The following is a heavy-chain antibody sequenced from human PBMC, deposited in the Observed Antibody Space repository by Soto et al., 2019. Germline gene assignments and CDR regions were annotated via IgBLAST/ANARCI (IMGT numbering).Heavy chain of an antibody. D-gene: IGHD3-10*01. Sequence: EVQLVESGGGLVKPGGSLRLSCAASGFTFSNVWMTWVRQAPGKGLEWVGRIKRKIDGVTTDYAAPMKGRFDISRDDSKNMLYLQMNSLQAEDTAVYYWATLVRNFGSGSYANWFDPWGQGTLVTVSS. CDR2: IKRKIDGVTT. CDR3: ATLVRNFGSGSYANWFDP. V-gene: IGHV3-15*01. J-gene: IGHJ5*02. CDR1: GFTFSNVW.